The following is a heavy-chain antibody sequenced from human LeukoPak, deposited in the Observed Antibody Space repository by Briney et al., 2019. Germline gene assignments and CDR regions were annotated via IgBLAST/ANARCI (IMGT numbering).Heavy chain of an antibody. CDR1: GFTFSNAW. V-gene: IGHV3-23*01. Sequence: GGSLRLSCAASGFTFSNAWMSWVRQAPGKGLEWVSAISGSGGSTYYADSVKGRFTISRDNSKNTLYLQMNSLRAEDTAVYYCATGSGYPENWGQGTLVTVSS. CDR3: ATGSGYPEN. D-gene: IGHD3-22*01. J-gene: IGHJ4*02. CDR2: ISGSGGST.